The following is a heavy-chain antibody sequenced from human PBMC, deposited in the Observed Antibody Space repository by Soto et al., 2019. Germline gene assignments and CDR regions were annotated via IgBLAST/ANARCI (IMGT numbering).Heavy chain of an antibody. CDR2: AYYSGDT. J-gene: IGHJ5*02. CDR1: GGSISRYY. V-gene: IGHV4-59*01. D-gene: IGHD2-8*01. Sequence: SETLSLTCSVSGGSISRYYWSWIRQPPGKGLDWIGYAYYSGDTGYNPSLQSRVTMAVDTSKNQVSLKLTSVTAADTAVYYCARDRSTYGGGGAGEVKENWFDPWGHGALGTVSS. CDR3: ARDRSTYGGGGAGEVKENWFDP.